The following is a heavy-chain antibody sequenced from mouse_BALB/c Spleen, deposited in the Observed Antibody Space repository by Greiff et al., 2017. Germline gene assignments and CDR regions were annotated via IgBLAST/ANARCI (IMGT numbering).Heavy chain of an antibody. Sequence: QVQLQQSGAELVRPGTSVKVSCKASGYAFTNYLIEWVKQRPGQGLEWIGVINPGSGGTNYNEKFKGKATLTADKSSSTAYMQLSSLTSDDSAVYFCARSDAYWGQGTLVTVSA. CDR1: GYAFTNYL. V-gene: IGHV1-54*01. CDR3: ARSDAY. J-gene: IGHJ3*01. CDR2: INPGSGGT.